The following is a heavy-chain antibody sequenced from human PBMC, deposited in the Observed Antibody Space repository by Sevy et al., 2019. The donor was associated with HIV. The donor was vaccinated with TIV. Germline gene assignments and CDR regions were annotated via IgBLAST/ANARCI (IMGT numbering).Heavy chain of an antibody. CDR2: IYYSGST. D-gene: IGHD6-19*01. CDR1: GGSINSSSYY. V-gene: IGHV4-39*01. CDR3: ARMDIAVAGSYTFDY. Sequence: SETLSLTCTVSGGSINSSSYYWGWIRQPPGKGLEWIGSIYYSGSTNYNPSLKSRVTISVDTSKNQFSLKLSSVTAADTAVYYCARMDIAVAGSYTFDYWGQGTLVTVSS. J-gene: IGHJ4*02.